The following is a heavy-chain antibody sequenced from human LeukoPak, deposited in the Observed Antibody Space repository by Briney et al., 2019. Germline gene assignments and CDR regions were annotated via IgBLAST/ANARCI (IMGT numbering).Heavy chain of an antibody. Sequence: GGSLRLSCTASGFTFSSYEMNWVRQAPGKGLEWVSYISSGTTTIYYADSVKGRFTISRDNAKNSLYLQLNSLRAEDTAVYYCTREDNWYFDLWGRGTLVTVSS. CDR1: GFTFSSYE. CDR3: TREDNWYFDL. V-gene: IGHV3-48*03. CDR2: ISSGTTTI. J-gene: IGHJ2*01.